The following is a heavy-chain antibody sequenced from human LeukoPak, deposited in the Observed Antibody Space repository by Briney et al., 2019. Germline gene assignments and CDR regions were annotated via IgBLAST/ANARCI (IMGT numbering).Heavy chain of an antibody. V-gene: IGHV3-66*01. CDR1: GFTVSSNY. J-gene: IGHJ4*02. CDR3: AKDPSQYGSGSL. Sequence: GGSLRLSCAASGFTVSSNYMSWVRQAPGKGLEWVSVIYSGGSTYYADSVKGRFTISRDNSKNTLYLQMNSLRAEDTAVYYCAKDPSQYGSGSLWGQGTLVTVSS. D-gene: IGHD3-10*01. CDR2: IYSGGST.